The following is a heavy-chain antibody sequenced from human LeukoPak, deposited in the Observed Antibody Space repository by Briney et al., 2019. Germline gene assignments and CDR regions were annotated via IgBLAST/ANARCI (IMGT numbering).Heavy chain of an antibody. V-gene: IGHV3-53*01. CDR3: AKVDSSSSRGSFDP. Sequence: GGSLRLSCAASGFTVSSTYMSWVRQAPGKGLEWVSIIYSAGSTYYADSVKGRFTISRDNSKNTLYLQMNSLRAEDTAVYYCAKVDSSSSRGSFDPWGQGTLVTVSS. D-gene: IGHD6-6*01. J-gene: IGHJ5*02. CDR1: GFTVSSTY. CDR2: IYSAGST.